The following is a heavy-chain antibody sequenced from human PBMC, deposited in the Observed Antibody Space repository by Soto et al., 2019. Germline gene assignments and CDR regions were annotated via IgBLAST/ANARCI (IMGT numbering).Heavy chain of an antibody. CDR3: ARAQWFGDPFDY. J-gene: IGHJ4*02. CDR2: TYWDDDK. V-gene: IGHV2-5*02. Sequence: QITLKESGPTLVKSTQTLTLTCTFSGFSLTTGGVGVGWIRQPPGKALEWLVITYWDDDKRYSPSLKSRLTITKDTSKNQVVLTMTDMDPVDTATYYCARAQWFGDPFDYWGQGTLVTVSS. CDR1: GFSLTTGGVG. D-gene: IGHD3-10*01.